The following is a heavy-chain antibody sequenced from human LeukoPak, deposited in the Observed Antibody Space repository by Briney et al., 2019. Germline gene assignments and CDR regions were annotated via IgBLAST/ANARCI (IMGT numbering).Heavy chain of an antibody. CDR3: ARDGGGATGGYFDY. CDR2: IWYDGSNK. J-gene: IGHJ4*02. CDR1: GFTFSSYG. D-gene: IGHD1-26*01. Sequence: GGSLRLSCAASGFTFSSYGMHWVRQAPGKGLEWVAVIWYDGSNKYYADSVKGRFTISRDNSKNTLYLRMNSLRAEDTAVYYCARDGGGATGGYFDYWGQGTLVTVSS. V-gene: IGHV3-33*01.